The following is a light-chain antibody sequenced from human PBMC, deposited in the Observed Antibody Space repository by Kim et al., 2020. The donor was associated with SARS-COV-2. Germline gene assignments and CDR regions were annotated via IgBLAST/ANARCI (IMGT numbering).Light chain of an antibody. J-gene: IGLJ3*02. V-gene: IGLV1-40*01. CDR3: QSYDSCLSGWV. CDR2: GNS. Sequence: QSVLTQPPSVSGAPGQRVTITCTGSSSNIGAGYDVHWYQQLPGTAPKLLIYGNSKQPSGFPDRFSGSKSGTSASLAITGLQAEDEADYYCQSYDSCLSGWVFGGGTQLTVL. CDR1: SSNIGAGYD.